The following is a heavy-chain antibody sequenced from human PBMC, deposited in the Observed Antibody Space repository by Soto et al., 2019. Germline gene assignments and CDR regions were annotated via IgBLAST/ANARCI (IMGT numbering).Heavy chain of an antibody. J-gene: IGHJ5*02. Sequence: GGSLRLSCAASGFTFSDYYMTWVRQAPGKGLEWVSGINTRGDSTYYADSVKGRFTISRDNSKSTLYLQMNSLRAEDTALYYCAKAQTPWGQGTLVTVSS. V-gene: IGHV3-23*01. CDR3: AKAQTP. CDR2: INTRGDST. CDR1: GFTFSDYY.